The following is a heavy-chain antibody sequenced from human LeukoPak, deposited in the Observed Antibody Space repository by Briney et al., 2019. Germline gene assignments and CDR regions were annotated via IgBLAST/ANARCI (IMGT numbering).Heavy chain of an antibody. V-gene: IGHV4-30-2*01. CDR3: ARAHYYGSFDP. J-gene: IGHJ5*02. CDR2: IYHSGST. CDR1: GGSISSGGYS. Sequence: SQTLSLTCAVSGGSISSGGYSWSWIRQPPGQGLEWIGYIYHSGSTYYNPSLKSRVTISVDRSKNQFSLKLSSVTAADTAVYYCARAHYYGSFDPWGQGTLVTVSS. D-gene: IGHD3-10*01.